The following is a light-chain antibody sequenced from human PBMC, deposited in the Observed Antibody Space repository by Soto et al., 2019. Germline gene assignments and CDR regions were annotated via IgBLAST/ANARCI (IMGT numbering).Light chain of an antibody. CDR3: MQALQTPLT. CDR2: LGS. CDR1: QTLLDSNGNNH. J-gene: IGKJ5*01. Sequence: DIVMTQSPLSLPVIPGEPTSISCWSSQTLLDSNGNNHLNWYLQKPGHSPQVLIYLGSNRASGVPDRFSGSGSGTDFTLKISRVEAEYVCVYYCMQALQTPLTFGQGTRLEIK. V-gene: IGKV2-28*01.